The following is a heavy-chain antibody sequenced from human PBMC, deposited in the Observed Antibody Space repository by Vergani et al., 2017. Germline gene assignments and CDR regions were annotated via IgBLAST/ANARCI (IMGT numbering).Heavy chain of an antibody. Sequence: QVQLQQWGGGLLKPSETLSLTCVVNGGSFTSYHWTWIRQSPGEGLGWVGEIDHTGRPDYNPSLKSRLTMSVDKSRNQFSLTLNSVTATDTAIYFCARVNTETNGHLYYYYYMDVWGQGTAVTVS. CDR3: ARVNTETNGHLYYYYYMDV. V-gene: IGHV4-34*01. CDR2: IDHTGRP. J-gene: IGHJ6*03. D-gene: IGHD4-11*01. CDR1: GGSFTSYH.